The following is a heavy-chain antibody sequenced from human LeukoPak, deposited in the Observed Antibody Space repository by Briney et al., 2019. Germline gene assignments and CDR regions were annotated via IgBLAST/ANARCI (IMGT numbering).Heavy chain of an antibody. D-gene: IGHD2-8*01. CDR3: AKDSTPRGVQLAFYFDY. CDR2: ISRSSGTI. V-gene: IGHV3-9*01. CDR1: GFSFDDYA. Sequence: GGSLRLSCVASGFSFDDYAMHWVRQAPGKGLEWVSGISRSSGTIYYSDSVKGLFTISRDNAKNSVYLQMNSLRADDTAFYYCAKDSTPRGVQLAFYFDYWGQGALVTVSS. J-gene: IGHJ4*02.